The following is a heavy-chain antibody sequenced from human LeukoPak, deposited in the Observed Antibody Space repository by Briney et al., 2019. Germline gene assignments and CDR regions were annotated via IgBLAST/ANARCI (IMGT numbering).Heavy chain of an antibody. Sequence: GGSLRLSCAASGFTFNSYAMSWVRQAPGKGLEWVSGISGSGGSTYYADSVKGRFTISRDNSRNTLYLQMNSLRAEDTAVYYCAKARADGSGYSDWGQGTLVAVSS. D-gene: IGHD3-22*01. CDR2: ISGSGGST. J-gene: IGHJ4*02. V-gene: IGHV3-23*01. CDR3: AKARADGSGYSD. CDR1: GFTFNSYA.